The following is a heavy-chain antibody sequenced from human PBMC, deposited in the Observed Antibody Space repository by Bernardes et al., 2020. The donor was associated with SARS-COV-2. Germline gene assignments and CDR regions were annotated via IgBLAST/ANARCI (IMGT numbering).Heavy chain of an antibody. CDR3: AHRHLGRYCTTTTCYSAPFDF. J-gene: IGHJ4*02. Sequence: SGPTLVKPTQTLTLTCTFSGFSLSTSGVGVDWIRQTPGKALEWLARIYWDDDKRYSPSLKNKLTITKDTSKSQVILTMTNMDPVDTATYYCAHRHLGRYCTTTTCYSAPFDFWGQGALVTVSS. V-gene: IGHV2-5*02. CDR2: IYWDDDK. D-gene: IGHD2-2*01. CDR1: GFSLSTSGVG.